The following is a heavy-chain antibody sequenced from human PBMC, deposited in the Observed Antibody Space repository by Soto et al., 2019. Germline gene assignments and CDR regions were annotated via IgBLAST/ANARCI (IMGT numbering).Heavy chain of an antibody. Sequence: GASVKVSCKVSGYTLTELSMHWVRQAPGKGLEWMGGFDPEDGETIYAQKFQGRVTMTEDTSTDTAYMELSSLRSEDTAVYYCATGIITTPPMDVWGQGTTVTVSS. CDR2: FDPEDGET. CDR1: GYTLTELS. D-gene: IGHD3-3*01. CDR3: ATGIITTPPMDV. V-gene: IGHV1-24*01. J-gene: IGHJ6*02.